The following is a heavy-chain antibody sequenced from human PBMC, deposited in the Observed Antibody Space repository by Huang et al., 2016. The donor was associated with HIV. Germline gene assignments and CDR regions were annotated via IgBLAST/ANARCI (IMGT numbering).Heavy chain of an antibody. CDR1: GGSISSSSYY. CDR2: IYYRGST. Sequence: QLQLQESGPGLVKPSETLSLTCTVSGGSISSSSYYWGWVRQPPGKGLEWIGNIYYRGSTSYNPALKSRVPLSVDTAENQFSLSLSSVTAADTAVYYCARHSGVLYPHLDYWGQGTLVTVSS. J-gene: IGHJ4*02. V-gene: IGHV4-39*01. D-gene: IGHD2-8*02. CDR3: ARHSGVLYPHLDY.